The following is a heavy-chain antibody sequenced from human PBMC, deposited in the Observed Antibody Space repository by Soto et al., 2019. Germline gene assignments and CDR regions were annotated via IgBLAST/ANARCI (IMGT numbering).Heavy chain of an antibody. V-gene: IGHV3-23*01. CDR3: AKDLVGIVGASEDY. D-gene: IGHD1-26*01. J-gene: IGHJ4*02. Sequence: EVPLLESGGGLVQPGGSLRLSCAASGFTFSSYAMSWVRQAPGKGLEWVSAISGSGGSTYYADSVKGRFTISRDNSKNTLYLQMNSLRAEDTAVYYCAKDLVGIVGASEDYWGQGTLVTVSS. CDR1: GFTFSSYA. CDR2: ISGSGGST.